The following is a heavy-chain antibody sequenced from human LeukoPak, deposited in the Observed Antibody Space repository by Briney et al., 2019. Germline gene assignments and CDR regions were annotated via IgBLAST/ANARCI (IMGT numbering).Heavy chain of an antibody. CDR1: DDSFSSPY. J-gene: IGHJ3*02. Sequence: ASETLSLTCAVSDDSFSSPYWTWIRQPPGKGLEWIGYISYIGSTNYNPSLKSRVTISIDTSKNQFSLKLSSVTAADTAVYYCARDLVTVTKGFDIWGQGTMVSVSS. V-gene: IGHV4-59*11. CDR3: ARDLVTVTKGFDI. D-gene: IGHD4-17*01. CDR2: ISYIGST.